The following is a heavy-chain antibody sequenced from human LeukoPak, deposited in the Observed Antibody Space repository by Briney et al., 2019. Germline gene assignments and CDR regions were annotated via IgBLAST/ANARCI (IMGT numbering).Heavy chain of an antibody. CDR2: ISAYNGNT. V-gene: IGHV1-18*01. J-gene: IGHJ6*02. D-gene: IGHD4-17*01. CDR1: GYTFTSYG. Sequence: ASVKVSCKASGYTFTSYGISWVRQALGQGLEWMGWISAYNGNTNYAQKLQGRVTMTTDTSPSTAYMELRSLRSDATAVYSCARGARPLRYYYGTDAWGQGTTVTVSS. CDR3: ARGARPLRYYYGTDA.